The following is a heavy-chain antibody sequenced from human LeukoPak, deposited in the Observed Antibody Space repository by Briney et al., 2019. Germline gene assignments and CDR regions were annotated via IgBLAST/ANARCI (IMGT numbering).Heavy chain of an antibody. Sequence: PGGSLILSCAASGFIFSKYDMHWVRQATGKDLEWVSAIDTAGDTYYPGSVKGRLTISRENAKNSLYLQMHSLRAGDTAVYYCARVSDYGEMDVWGQGTTVAVSS. CDR2: IDTAGDT. V-gene: IGHV3-13*01. CDR1: GFIFSKYD. D-gene: IGHD4-17*01. J-gene: IGHJ6*02. CDR3: ARVSDYGEMDV.